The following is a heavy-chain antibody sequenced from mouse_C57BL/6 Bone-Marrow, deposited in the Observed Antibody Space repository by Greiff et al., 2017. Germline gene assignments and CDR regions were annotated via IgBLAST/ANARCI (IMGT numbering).Heavy chain of an antibody. Sequence: QVPLKVSGPGILQPSQTLSLTCSFSGFSLSTFGMGVGWLRQPSGKGLDWLAHIWWDAVKYSHPALDSRLTISKDTTVNQVFITISNVDNAETATYYCARIEVVYYDHGDYAMDYWGQGTSVTVSS. V-gene: IGHV8-8*01. CDR2: IWWDAVK. D-gene: IGHD2-4*01. J-gene: IGHJ4*01. CDR3: ARIEVVYYDHGDYAMDY. CDR1: GFSLSTFGMG.